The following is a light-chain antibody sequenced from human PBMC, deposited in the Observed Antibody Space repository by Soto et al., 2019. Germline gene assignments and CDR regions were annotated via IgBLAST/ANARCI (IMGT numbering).Light chain of an antibody. Sequence: DIQMTQSPSILSASVGDRVTITCRASRSLGNWLAWYQQKPGRAPKLLIFDASTLKSGVPSRFSGSGSGTEFTLTISSLQPDDFATYYCQQYNTYSTFGQGTKVEIK. V-gene: IGKV1-5*01. J-gene: IGKJ1*01. CDR1: RSLGNW. CDR3: QQYNTYST. CDR2: DAS.